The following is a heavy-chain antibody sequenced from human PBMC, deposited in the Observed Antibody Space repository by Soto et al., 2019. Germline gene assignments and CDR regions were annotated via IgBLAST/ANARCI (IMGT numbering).Heavy chain of an antibody. CDR2: INPKFGDT. Sequence: QVQLVQSGAEVKEPGDSVRVSCEASGYTFTAYYIHWVRQAPGQGLEWMGWINPKFGDTTYAQDFQGRLTLTRDMSSSTVYMDLSRLTSDDTAIYYCARNMDYYYGPGSGNGHGVWGQGTTVNVFS. V-gene: IGHV1-2*02. CDR1: GYTFTAYY. CDR3: ARNMDYYYGPGSGNGHGV. J-gene: IGHJ6*02. D-gene: IGHD3-10*01.